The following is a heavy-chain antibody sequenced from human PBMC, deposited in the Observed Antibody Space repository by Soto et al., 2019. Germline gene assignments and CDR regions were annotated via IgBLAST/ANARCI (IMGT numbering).Heavy chain of an antibody. CDR2: ISYDGSNK. V-gene: IGHV3-30-3*01. Sequence: SGGSLRLSCAASGFTFSSYAMHWVRQAPGKGLEWVAVISYDGSNKYYADSVKGRFTISRDNSKNTLYLQMNSLRAEDTAVYYCARDSGALAAYGMDVWGQGPKVTASS. CDR1: GFTFSSYA. CDR3: ARDSGALAAYGMDV. D-gene: IGHD2-15*01. J-gene: IGHJ6*02.